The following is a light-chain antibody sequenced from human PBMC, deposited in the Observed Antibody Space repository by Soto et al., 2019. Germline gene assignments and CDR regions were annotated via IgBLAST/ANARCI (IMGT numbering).Light chain of an antibody. CDR1: QSLLANCNNKNC. Sequence: DIVMTQSPDSLAVSLGERATINCKSSQSLLANCNNKNCLAWYQHKPGQPPKMLILWASTRESGVPDRFSGSGSGTDFTLTISSLQAEDSAVYYCQQRHMWPITFGQGTRLEIK. V-gene: IGKV4-1*01. CDR2: WAS. J-gene: IGKJ5*01. CDR3: QQRHMWPIT.